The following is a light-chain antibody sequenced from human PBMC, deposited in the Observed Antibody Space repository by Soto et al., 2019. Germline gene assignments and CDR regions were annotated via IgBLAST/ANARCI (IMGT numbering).Light chain of an antibody. Sequence: QSALTQPASVSGSPGQSITISCTGTSSDVGSYNLVSWYQQHPGKAPKLMIYEGSKRPSGVSNRFSGSKSGNTASLTISGLQAEDEADYYCCSYVVFGGGTKVT. V-gene: IGLV2-23*01. CDR1: SSDVGSYNL. CDR3: CSYVV. J-gene: IGLJ2*01. CDR2: EGS.